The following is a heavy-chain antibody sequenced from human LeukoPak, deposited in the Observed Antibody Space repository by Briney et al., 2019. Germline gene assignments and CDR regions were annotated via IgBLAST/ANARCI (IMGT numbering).Heavy chain of an antibody. V-gene: IGHV3-11*01. J-gene: IGHJ4*02. CDR1: GFTFSDYY. CDR2: ISSSGSTI. D-gene: IGHD3-9*01. Sequence: GGSLRLSCVASGFTFSDYYMSWIRQAPGKGLEWVSYISSSGSTIYYADSVKGRFTISRDNAKNSLYLQMNSLRAEDTAVYYCARSSFDYHHLFDYWGQGTLVTVSS. CDR3: ARSSFDYHHLFDY.